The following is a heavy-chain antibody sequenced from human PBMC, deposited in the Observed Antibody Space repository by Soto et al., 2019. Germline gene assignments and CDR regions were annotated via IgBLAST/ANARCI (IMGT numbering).Heavy chain of an antibody. CDR1: GGSFSGYY. D-gene: IGHD3-10*01. CDR2: INHRGST. CDR3: ARVRLWFGESGYYYYGMDV. Sequence: HVQLQQWGAGLLKPSETLSLTCAVYGGSFSGYYWSWIRQPPGKGLEWIGEINHRGSTNYNPSLKSRVTISVVTSKNQFSLKLSSVTAADTAVYYCARVRLWFGESGYYYYGMDVWGQGTTVTVSS. J-gene: IGHJ6*02. V-gene: IGHV4-34*01.